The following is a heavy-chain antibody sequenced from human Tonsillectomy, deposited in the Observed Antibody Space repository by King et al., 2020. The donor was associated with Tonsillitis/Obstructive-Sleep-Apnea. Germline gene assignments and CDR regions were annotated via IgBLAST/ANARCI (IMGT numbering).Heavy chain of an antibody. V-gene: IGHV3-23*04. CDR3: AKDIAAAYDSFDI. Sequence: VQLVESGGGLVQPGGSLRLSCAASGFTLSSYVMRWVRQAPGKGLEWVSAVGGSGSMTYYADSVKGRFTISRDNSKNTLYLQMNSLRAEETAVYYCAKDIAAAYDSFDIWGQGTMVTVSS. J-gene: IGHJ3*02. D-gene: IGHD6-13*01. CDR1: GFTLSSYV. CDR2: VGGSGSMT.